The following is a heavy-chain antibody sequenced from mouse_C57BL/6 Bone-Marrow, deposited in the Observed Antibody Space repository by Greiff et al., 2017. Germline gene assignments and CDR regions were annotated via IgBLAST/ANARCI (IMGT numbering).Heavy chain of an antibody. V-gene: IGHV7-1*01. Sequence: EVMLVESGGGLVQSGRSLRLSCATSGFTFSDFYMEWVRQAPGKGLEWIAASRNKANDYTTEYSASVKGRFIVARDTSQSILYLQMNALRAEDTAIYYCARSYYGYAMDYWGQGTSVTVSS. D-gene: IGHD1-1*01. CDR2: SRNKANDYTT. J-gene: IGHJ4*01. CDR1: GFTFSDFY. CDR3: ARSYYGYAMDY.